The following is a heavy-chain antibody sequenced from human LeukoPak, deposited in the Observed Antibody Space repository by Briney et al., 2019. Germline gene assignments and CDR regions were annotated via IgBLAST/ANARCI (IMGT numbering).Heavy chain of an antibody. CDR3: VRERFHGSGALKFDF. V-gene: IGHV3-7*01. D-gene: IGHD3-10*01. CDR2: IKQDGSEK. CDR1: GFTFSSYW. Sequence: SGGSLRLSCAASGFTFSSYWMSWVRQAPGKGLEWVANIKQDGSEKYYEDSVKGRFTISRDNAKNSLYLQMNSLRAEDTAVYYCVRERFHGSGALKFDFWGQGTLLTVSS. J-gene: IGHJ4*02.